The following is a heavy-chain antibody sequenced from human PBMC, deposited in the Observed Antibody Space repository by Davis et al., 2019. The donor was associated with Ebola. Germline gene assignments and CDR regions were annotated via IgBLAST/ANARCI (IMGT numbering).Heavy chain of an antibody. CDR2: ISWNSGSI. V-gene: IGHV3-9*01. Sequence: GGSLRLSCAASGFTFDDYAMHWVRQAPGKGLEWVSGISWNSGSIGYADSVKGRFTISRDNSKNTLYLQMNSLRAEDTAVYYCAKVAAAGLHFDYWGQGTLVTVSA. J-gene: IGHJ4*02. CDR1: GFTFDDYA. D-gene: IGHD6-13*01. CDR3: AKVAAAGLHFDY.